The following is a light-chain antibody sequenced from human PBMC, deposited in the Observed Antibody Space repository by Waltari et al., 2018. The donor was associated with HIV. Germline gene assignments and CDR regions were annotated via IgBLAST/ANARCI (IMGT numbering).Light chain of an antibody. CDR2: DAA. Sequence: EIVLTQSPGTVSLSPGERATLSCRASQSLRSNHLAWLQQKPGQAPRLIIYDAATRATGVPDRFSGSGSGTDFTLTISRLEPEDFAVYYCQQYGTFRTFGQGTKVEI. CDR1: QSLRSNH. V-gene: IGKV3-20*01. J-gene: IGKJ1*01. CDR3: QQYGTFRT.